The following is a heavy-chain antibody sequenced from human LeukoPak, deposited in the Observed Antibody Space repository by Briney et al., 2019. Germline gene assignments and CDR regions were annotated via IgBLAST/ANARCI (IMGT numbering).Heavy chain of an antibody. CDR3: ARGQWLPVFDF. CDR1: GGFNTHYY. CDR2: IYHSGST. Sequence: SETLSLTCSVSGGFNTHYYWTWIRQPPGKELEWIGYIYHSGSTKYNPSLKSRVTISVDTSKNHFSLKLSSVTAADTAVYYCARGQWLPVFDFWGQGTLVTVPS. D-gene: IGHD3-22*01. V-gene: IGHV4-59*01. J-gene: IGHJ4*02.